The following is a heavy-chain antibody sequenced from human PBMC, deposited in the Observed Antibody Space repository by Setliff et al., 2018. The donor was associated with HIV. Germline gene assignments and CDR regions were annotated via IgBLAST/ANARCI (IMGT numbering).Heavy chain of an antibody. CDR3: ARDLGSGSYIDF. J-gene: IGHJ4*02. Sequence: SVKVSCKASGGTFSGFALSWVRQAPGQGLEWMGGIIPIFGSANYAPNFQGRVTFTADESTRITYMELSSLGSEDTAVYYCARDLGSGSYIDFWGQGTLVTV. CDR2: IIPIFGSA. D-gene: IGHD1-26*01. CDR1: GGTFSGFA. V-gene: IGHV1-69*13.